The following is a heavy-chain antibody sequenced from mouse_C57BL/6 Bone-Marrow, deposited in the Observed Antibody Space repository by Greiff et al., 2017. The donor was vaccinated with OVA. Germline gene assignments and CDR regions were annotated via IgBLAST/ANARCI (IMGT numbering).Heavy chain of an antibody. D-gene: IGHD1-2*01. CDR1: GYAFSSSW. CDR3: ARLLRPLYYYAMDY. CDR2: IYPGDGDT. J-gene: IGHJ4*01. Sequence: VQLQQSGPELVKPGASVKISCKASGYAFSSSWMNWVKQRPGKGLEWIGRIYPGDGDTNYNGKFKGKAKLTADKYYSTAYMQLRSLTSEDSAVYFCARLLRPLYYYAMDYWGQGTSVTVSS. V-gene: IGHV1-82*01.